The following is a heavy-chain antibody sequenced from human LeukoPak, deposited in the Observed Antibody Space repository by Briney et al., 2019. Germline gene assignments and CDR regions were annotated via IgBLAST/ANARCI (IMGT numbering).Heavy chain of an antibody. CDR1: GFTFSSYG. D-gene: IGHD1-26*01. V-gene: IGHV3-30*02. Sequence: PGGSLRLSCAASGFTFSSYGMHWVRQAPGKGLEWVAFIRYDGSNKYYADSVKGRFTISRDNSKNTLYLQMNSLRAEDTAVYYCAKDEGVGANTPDAFDIWGQGTMVTVSS. J-gene: IGHJ3*02. CDR2: IRYDGSNK. CDR3: AKDEGVGANTPDAFDI.